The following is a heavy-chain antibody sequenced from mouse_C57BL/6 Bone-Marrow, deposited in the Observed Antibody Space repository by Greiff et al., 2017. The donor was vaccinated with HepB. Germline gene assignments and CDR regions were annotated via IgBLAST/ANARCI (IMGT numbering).Heavy chain of an antibody. CDR2: IDPANGNT. J-gene: IGHJ2*01. CDR3: AFYYYGSSYRYFDY. D-gene: IGHD1-1*01. Sequence: VQLQQSVAELVRPGASVKLSCTASGFNIKNTYMHWVKQRPEQGLEWIGRIDPANGNTKYAPKFQGKDTITADTSSNTAYLQLSSLTSEDAAIYYCAFYYYGSSYRYFDYWGQGTTLTVSS. V-gene: IGHV14-3*01. CDR1: GFNIKNTY.